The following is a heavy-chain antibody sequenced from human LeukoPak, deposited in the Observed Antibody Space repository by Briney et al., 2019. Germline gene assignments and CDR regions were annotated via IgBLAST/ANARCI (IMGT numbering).Heavy chain of an antibody. V-gene: IGHV3-72*01. CDR1: GFTFSDHY. CDR2: SRNKANSHTT. D-gene: IGHD1-26*01. CDR3: ARGRSGTWPWYFDD. Sequence: QTGGSLRLSCAASGFTFSDHYMDWVRKAPGKGLEWVGRSRNKANSHTTEYAASVKGRFTISRDDSKNSLYLQMNSLKTEDTAVYYCARGRSGTWPWYFDDWGQGTLVTVSS. J-gene: IGHJ4*02.